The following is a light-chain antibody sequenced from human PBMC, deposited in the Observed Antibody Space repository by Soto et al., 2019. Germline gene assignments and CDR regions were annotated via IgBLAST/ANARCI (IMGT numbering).Light chain of an antibody. CDR3: ETGDSKV. J-gene: IGLJ3*02. CDR2: LEGSGSY. Sequence: QSVLTQSSSASASLGSSVKLTCTLSSGHSSYIIAWHQQQPGKAPRYLMKLEGSGSYNKGSGVPDRFSGSSSGADRYLTISNLQSEDEADYYCETGDSKVFGGGTKLTVL. CDR1: SGHSSYI. V-gene: IGLV4-60*03.